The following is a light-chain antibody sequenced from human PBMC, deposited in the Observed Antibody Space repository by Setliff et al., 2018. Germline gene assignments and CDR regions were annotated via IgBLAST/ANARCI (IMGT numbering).Light chain of an antibody. J-gene: IGLJ1*01. CDR2: DVS. Sequence: QSALTQPASVSGSPGQSITIYCIGSSSDIGAYDYVSWYQQHPGKAPKLMIYDVSHRPSGVSHRFSASKSGNTASLTISGLQVEDEADYYCSSYSTITSLDVFGTGTKVTVL. CDR3: SSYSTITSLDV. CDR1: SSDIGAYDY. V-gene: IGLV2-14*03.